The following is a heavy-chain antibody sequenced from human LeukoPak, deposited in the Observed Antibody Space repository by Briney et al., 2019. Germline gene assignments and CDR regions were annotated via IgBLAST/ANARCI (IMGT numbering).Heavy chain of an antibody. J-gene: IGHJ4*02. CDR3: AKDLRVYYYDSRY. V-gene: IGHV3-23*01. CDR2: ISDSGGST. CDR1: GFTFSSYA. D-gene: IGHD3-22*01. Sequence: GGSLRLSCAASGFTFSSYAMSWVPHAPGKGLEWVSAISDSGGSTYYADSVKGRFTISRDNSKNTLYLQMNSPRAEDTAVYYCAKDLRVYYYDSRYWGQGTLVTVSS.